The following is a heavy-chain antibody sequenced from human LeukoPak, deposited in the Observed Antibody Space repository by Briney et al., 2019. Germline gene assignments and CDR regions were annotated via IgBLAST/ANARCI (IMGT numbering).Heavy chain of an antibody. CDR2: IYYSGST. D-gene: IGHD3-9*01. J-gene: IGHJ4*02. CDR1: GGSISSGGYY. CDR3: ARGSGGQGPYYDILTGYYNLYFDY. Sequence: SETLSLTCTVSGGSISSGGYYWSWIRQHPGKGLEWIGYIYYSGSTYYNPSLKSRVTISVDTSKNQFSLKLSSVTAADTAVYYCARGSGGQGPYYDILTGYYNLYFDYWGQGTLVTVSS. V-gene: IGHV4-31*03.